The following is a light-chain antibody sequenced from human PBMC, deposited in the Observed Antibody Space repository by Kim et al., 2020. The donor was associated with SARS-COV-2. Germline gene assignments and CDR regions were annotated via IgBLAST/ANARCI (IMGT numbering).Light chain of an antibody. J-gene: IGLJ2*01. CDR3: QAWDTSSVV. CDR1: NLGDKF. Sequence: SYELTQPPSVSVSPGQTATITRSGHNLGDKFASWYQQKAGQSPILIIYQDIERPSGIPERFSGSNSGNTATLTISGTQAMDEADYYCQAWDTSSVVFGGG. V-gene: IGLV3-1*01. CDR2: QDI.